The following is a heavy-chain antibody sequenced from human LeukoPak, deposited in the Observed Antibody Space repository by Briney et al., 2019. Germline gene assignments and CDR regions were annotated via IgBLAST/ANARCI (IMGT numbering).Heavy chain of an antibody. D-gene: IGHD6-13*01. CDR3: TTEGDDIAEAWFDY. CDR2: IKSKTDGGTT. Sequence: GGSLRLSCAASGFTFSNAWMSWVRQAPGKGLEWVGRIKSKTDGGTTDYAAPVKGRFTTSRDDSKNTLFLQMNSLKTEDTAVYYCTTEGDDIAEAWFDYWGQGTLVTVSS. J-gene: IGHJ4*02. CDR1: GFTFSNAW. V-gene: IGHV3-15*01.